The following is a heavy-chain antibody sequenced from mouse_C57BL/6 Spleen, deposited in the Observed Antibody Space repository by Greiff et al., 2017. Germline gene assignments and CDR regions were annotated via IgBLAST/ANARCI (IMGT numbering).Heavy chain of an antibody. J-gene: IGHJ4*01. CDR2: INPYNGGT. Sequence: EVKLQESGPVLVKPGASVKMSCKASGYTFTDYYMNWVKQSHGKSLEWIGVINPYNGGTSYNQKFKGKATLTVDKSSSTAYMELNSLTSEDSAVYYCAKFSYDYDGGYAMDYWGQGTSVTVSA. V-gene: IGHV1-19*01. CDR3: AKFSYDYDGGYAMDY. CDR1: GYTFTDYY. D-gene: IGHD2-4*01.